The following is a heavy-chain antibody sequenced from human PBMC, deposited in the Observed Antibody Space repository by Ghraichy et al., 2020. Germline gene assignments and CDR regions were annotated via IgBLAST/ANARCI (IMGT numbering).Heavy chain of an antibody. V-gene: IGHV3-23*01. J-gene: IGHJ4*02. CDR3: AKRAGMAATTTSDY. CDR1: GFVFDTYD. D-gene: IGHD4-11*01. Sequence: GGSLRLSCAASGFVFDTYDMSWVRQAPGKRLEWVSAISPSGNTPYYADSVKGRFTISRDNSKNTVYLQMNSLRADDTATYHCAKRAGMAATTTSDYWGQGALVTVSS. CDR2: ISPSGNTP.